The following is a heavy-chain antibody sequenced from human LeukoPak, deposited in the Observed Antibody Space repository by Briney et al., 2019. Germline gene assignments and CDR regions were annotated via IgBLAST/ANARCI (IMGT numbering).Heavy chain of an antibody. CDR1: GFTVSSNY. D-gene: IGHD2-2*01. Sequence: GGSLRLSCAASGFTVSSNYINWVRQAPGKGLEWVSVLYSGGDTYYADSVKGRFTVSRDNSKNTLYLQMNSLGAEDTAVYYCARDTSGYRSTSRCYGSWYFDLWGRGTLVTVSS. CDR3: ARDTSGYRSTSRCYGSWYFDL. CDR2: LYSGGDT. J-gene: IGHJ2*01. V-gene: IGHV3-53*01.